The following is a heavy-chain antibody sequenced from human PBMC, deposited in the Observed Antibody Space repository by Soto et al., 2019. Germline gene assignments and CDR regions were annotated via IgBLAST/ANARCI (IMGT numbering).Heavy chain of an antibody. J-gene: IGHJ4*02. CDR2: IYSNGDT. Sequence: PSETLSLTCTVSGGSITNYYWTWIRQPAGKGLEWIGRIYSNGDTNYNPSLKCRITMSVDTSKNQFSLNLSSVTAADTAVYYCARDYYGSGSRFDYWGQGTLVTVSS. V-gene: IGHV4-4*07. D-gene: IGHD3-10*01. CDR1: GGSITNYY. CDR3: ARDYYGSGSRFDY.